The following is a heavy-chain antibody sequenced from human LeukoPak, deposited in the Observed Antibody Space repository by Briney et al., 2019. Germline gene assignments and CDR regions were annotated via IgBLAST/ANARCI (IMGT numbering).Heavy chain of an antibody. CDR1: GGSISRSDYY. Sequence: SDTLSLTCAVSGGSISRSDYYWGWIRQPPGRGLEWIGHIYYSGTIHYSPSLQSRVIISVDTSKNQFSLKLSSVTAADTAVYYCARGYRLFDYWGQGTLVTVSS. D-gene: IGHD3-16*02. J-gene: IGHJ4*02. V-gene: IGHV4-39*07. CDR3: ARGYRLFDY. CDR2: IYYSGTI.